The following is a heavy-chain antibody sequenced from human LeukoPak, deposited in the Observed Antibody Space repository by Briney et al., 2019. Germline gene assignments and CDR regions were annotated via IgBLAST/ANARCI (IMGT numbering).Heavy chain of an antibody. CDR2: ITISGRTA. CDR3: ARPETQYSSGLDGFDI. Sequence: GGSLRLSCLASGFTFSNYAMSWVRQAPGKGLEWVSGITISGRTAHYADSVKGRFTISRDNFKNTLYLQMNSLRAEDTAVYYCARPETQYSSGLDGFDIWGQGTMVTVSS. D-gene: IGHD6-19*01. CDR1: GFTFSNYA. V-gene: IGHV3-23*01. J-gene: IGHJ3*02.